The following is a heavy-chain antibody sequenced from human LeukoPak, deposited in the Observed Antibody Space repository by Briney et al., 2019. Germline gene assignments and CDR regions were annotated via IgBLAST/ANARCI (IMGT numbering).Heavy chain of an antibody. CDR1: GFTFSSYA. J-gene: IGHJ4*02. Sequence: GGSLRLSCAASGFTFSSYAMSWVRQAPGKGLEWVSAISGSGGSTYYADSVKGRFTISRDNSKNTLYLQMNSRRAEDTAVYYCAKGWMFGELLNCWGQGTLVTVSS. CDR3: AKGWMFGELLNC. D-gene: IGHD3-10*02. CDR2: ISGSGGST. V-gene: IGHV3-23*01.